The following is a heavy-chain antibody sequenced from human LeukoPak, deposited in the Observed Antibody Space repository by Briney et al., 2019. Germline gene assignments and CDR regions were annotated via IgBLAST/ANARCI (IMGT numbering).Heavy chain of an antibody. J-gene: IGHJ4*02. CDR1: GFTLSSYW. CDR3: AKDLTVRGVRGGGYYFDY. V-gene: IGHV3-23*01. D-gene: IGHD3-10*01. Sequence: GSLRLSCAASGFTLSSYWLHWVRQVPGKGLEWVSAISGSGGSTYYADSVKGRFTISRDNSKNTLYLQMNSLRAEDTAVYYCAKDLTVRGVRGGGYYFDYWGQGTLVTVSS. CDR2: ISGSGGST.